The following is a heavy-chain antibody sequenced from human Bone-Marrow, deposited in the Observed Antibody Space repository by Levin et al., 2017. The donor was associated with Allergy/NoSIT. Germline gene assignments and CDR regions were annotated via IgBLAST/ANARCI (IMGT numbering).Heavy chain of an antibody. Sequence: GESLKISCAASGFTFDDYTMHWVRQPPGKGLEWVSLIYWDGSSTYYGDSVKGRFTISRDNSRNSLFLQMNRLRTEDTALYYCAKSGATTTGFDYWGQGTLVTVSS. CDR3: AKSGATTTGFDY. CDR2: IYWDGSST. J-gene: IGHJ4*02. V-gene: IGHV3-43*01. D-gene: IGHD3-10*01. CDR1: GFTFDDYT.